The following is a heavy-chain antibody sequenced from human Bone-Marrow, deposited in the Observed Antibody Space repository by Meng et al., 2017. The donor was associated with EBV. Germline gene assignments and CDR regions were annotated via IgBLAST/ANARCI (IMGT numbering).Heavy chain of an antibody. V-gene: IGHV1-2*06. CDR3: ARGGIYCSGGSCAQFDY. CDR1: GYTFTGYY. D-gene: IGHD2-15*01. Sequence: QVQLVQSGAEVKKPVASVKVSCKVSGYTFTGYYMHWVRQAPGQGLEWMGRINPNSGGTNYVQKFQGRVTMTRDTSISTAYMELSRLRSDDTAVYYCARGGIYCSGGSCAQFDYWGQGTLVTVSS. CDR2: INPNSGGT. J-gene: IGHJ4*02.